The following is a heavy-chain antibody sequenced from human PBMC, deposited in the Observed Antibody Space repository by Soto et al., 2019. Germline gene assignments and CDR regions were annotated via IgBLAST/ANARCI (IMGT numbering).Heavy chain of an antibody. CDR1: GRTLSGFA. D-gene: IGHD1-20*01. Sequence: ASVKVSCKVSGRTLSGFAISWVRQAPGKGLEWMGGFIPIVGTANYAQKCHGRVTITADEFTSTAYMELSGLKSEDTAVYYCANPTPHGGDIISNINIDVWGQGTTVTVSS. J-gene: IGHJ6*02. V-gene: IGHV1-69*13. CDR2: FIPIVGTA. CDR3: ANPTPHGGDIISNINIDV.